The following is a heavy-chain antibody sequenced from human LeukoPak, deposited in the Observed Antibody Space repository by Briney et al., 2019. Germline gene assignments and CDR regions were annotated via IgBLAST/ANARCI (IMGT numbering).Heavy chain of an antibody. J-gene: IGHJ4*02. CDR1: GYTFTSYD. D-gene: IGHD3-16*01. Sequence: ASVKVSCKASGYTFTSYDINWVRQATGQGLEWMGWMNPNSGNTGYAQKFQGRVTITRNTSISTAYMELSSLRSEDTAVYYCARGGPTARLITFGGVTDYWGQGTLVTVSS. CDR2: MNPNSGNT. CDR3: ARGGPTARLITFGGVTDY. V-gene: IGHV1-8*03.